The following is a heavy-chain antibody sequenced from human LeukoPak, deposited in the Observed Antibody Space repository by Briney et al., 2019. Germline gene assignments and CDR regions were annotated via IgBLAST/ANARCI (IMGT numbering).Heavy chain of an antibody. V-gene: IGHV3-23*01. Sequence: GGSLRLSCATSGFSFSSYAMSWVRQAPGKGLEWVSAMSSSDDGRYYAASVRGRFTISRDTSRSTLYLQMNSLRAEDTAVYYCAKESETVAGTDYWGQGTLVTVSS. J-gene: IGHJ4*02. CDR1: GFSFSSYA. CDR2: MSSSDDGR. D-gene: IGHD6-19*01. CDR3: AKESETVAGTDY.